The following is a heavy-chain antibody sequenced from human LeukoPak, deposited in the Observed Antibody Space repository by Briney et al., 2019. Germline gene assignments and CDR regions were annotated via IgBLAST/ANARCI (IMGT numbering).Heavy chain of an antibody. V-gene: IGHV3-30*04. Sequence: AGGSLRLSCAASGFTFSSYAMHWVRQAPGKGLEWVAVISYDGSNKYYADSVKGRFTISRDNSKNTLYLQMNSLRAEDTAVYYCARKLGYCGGGSCYTRYNWFDPWGQGTLVTVSS. CDR1: GFTFSSYA. J-gene: IGHJ5*02. CDR2: ISYDGSNK. CDR3: ARKLGYCGGGSCYTRYNWFDP. D-gene: IGHD2-15*01.